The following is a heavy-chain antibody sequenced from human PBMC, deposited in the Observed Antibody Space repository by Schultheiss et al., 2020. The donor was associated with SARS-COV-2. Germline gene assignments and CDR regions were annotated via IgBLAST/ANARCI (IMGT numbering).Heavy chain of an antibody. J-gene: IGHJ4*02. Sequence: SQTLSLTCTVSGGSISTGGCYWSWIRHHPWKGLEWIGHIFYSGISYYNPSLKSLVTISLDTSKNQLSLRLSSVTAADTAVYYCASSLDYASGGQDYWGQGTLVTGSS. D-gene: IGHD3-10*01. CDR1: GGSISTGGCY. CDR3: ASSLDYASGGQDY. V-gene: IGHV4-31*01. CDR2: IFYSGIS.